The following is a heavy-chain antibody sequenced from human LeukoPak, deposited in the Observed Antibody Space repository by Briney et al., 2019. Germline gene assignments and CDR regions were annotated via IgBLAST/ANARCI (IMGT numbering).Heavy chain of an antibody. CDR2: ISGSGGST. CDR3: ARVRGYCSSTSCYRGAFDI. V-gene: IGHV3-23*01. CDR1: GFTFSSYA. D-gene: IGHD2-2*02. Sequence: GGSLRLSCADSGFTFSSYAMSWVRQAPGKGLEWVSAISGSGGSTYYADSVKGRFTISRDNAKNSLYLQMNSLRAEDTALYHCARVRGYCSSTSCYRGAFDIWGQGTMVTVSS. J-gene: IGHJ3*02.